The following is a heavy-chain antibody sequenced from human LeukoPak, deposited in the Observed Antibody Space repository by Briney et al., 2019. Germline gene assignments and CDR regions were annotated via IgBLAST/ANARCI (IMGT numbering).Heavy chain of an antibody. V-gene: IGHV3-11*01. J-gene: IGHJ4*02. CDR2: ISSSGSTI. Sequence: PGGSLRLSCAAFGFTFSDYYMSWIRQAPGKGLEWVSYISSSGSTIYYADSVKGRFTISRDNAKNSLYLQMNSLRAEDTAVYYCARRDGYNYDSPIDYWGQGTLVTVSS. CDR3: ARRDGYNYDSPIDY. CDR1: GFTFSDYY. D-gene: IGHD5-24*01.